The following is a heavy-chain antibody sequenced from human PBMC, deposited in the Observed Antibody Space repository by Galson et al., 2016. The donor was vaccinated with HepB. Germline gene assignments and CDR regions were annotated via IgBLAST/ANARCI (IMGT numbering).Heavy chain of an antibody. CDR3: ARVRPRSVYCFDY. CDR1: GFSFSIYS. Sequence: SLRLSCAASGFSFSIYSMNWVRQAPGKGLEWVSSISSSNTYIDYADSVKGRFTISRDNAKNSLYLQMNSLRVEDTAVYYCARVRPRSVYCFDYWGQGTLVTVSS. V-gene: IGHV3-21*01. D-gene: IGHD2-8*01. J-gene: IGHJ4*02. CDR2: ISSSNTYI.